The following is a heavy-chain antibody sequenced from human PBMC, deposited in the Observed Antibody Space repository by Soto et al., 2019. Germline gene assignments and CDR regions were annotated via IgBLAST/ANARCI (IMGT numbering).Heavy chain of an antibody. J-gene: IGHJ5*02. Sequence: SVKVSCKASGGTFSSYAISWVRQAPGQGLEWMGGIIPIFGTANYAQKFQGRVTITADESTSTAYMELSSLRSEDTAVYYCARSYSSSWYSITYTWFDPWGQGTLVTVSS. CDR1: GGTFSSYA. D-gene: IGHD6-13*01. CDR3: ARSYSSSWYSITYTWFDP. V-gene: IGHV1-69*13. CDR2: IIPIFGTA.